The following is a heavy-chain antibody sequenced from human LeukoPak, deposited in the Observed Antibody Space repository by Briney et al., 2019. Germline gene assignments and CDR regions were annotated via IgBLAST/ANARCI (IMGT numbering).Heavy chain of an antibody. CDR2: IKSKTDGGTT. J-gene: IGHJ4*02. D-gene: IGHD2-21*01. CDR3: ARDRAKVIATLME. Sequence: PGGSLRLSCTASGFTFSNAWMSWVRQAPGRGLEWVGRIKSKTDGGTTDYAAPVKGRFTISRDDSKNTLYLQMNSLRAEDTAVYYCARDRAKVIATLMEWGQGTLVTVSS. V-gene: IGHV3-15*01. CDR1: GFTFSNAW.